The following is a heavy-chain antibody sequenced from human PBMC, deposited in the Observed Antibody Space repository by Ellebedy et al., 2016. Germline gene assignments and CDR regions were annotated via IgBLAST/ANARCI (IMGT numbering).Heavy chain of an antibody. Sequence: ASVKVSCXASGYTFTGYYMHWVRQAPGQGLEWMGWINPNSGGTNYAQKFQGRVTMTRDTSISTAYMELSRLRSDDTAVYYCANRISGPYTEWFDPWGQGTLVTVSS. V-gene: IGHV1-2*02. CDR2: INPNSGGT. CDR3: ANRISGPYTEWFDP. J-gene: IGHJ5*02. CDR1: GYTFTGYY. D-gene: IGHD2-2*02.